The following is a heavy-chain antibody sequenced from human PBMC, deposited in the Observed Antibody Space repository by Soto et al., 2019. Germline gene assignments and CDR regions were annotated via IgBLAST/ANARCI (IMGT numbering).Heavy chain of an antibody. CDR3: ASWWAIKGYFTY. J-gene: IGHJ4*02. CDR2: AYYSGST. CDR1: GGSIYSSSYY. D-gene: IGHD2-15*01. V-gene: IGHV4-39*07. Sequence: PSETLSLTCTVSGGSIYSSSYYWGWIRQPPGKGLEWIGSAYYSGSTNYNPSLKSRVTISVDTSKNQFSLKLSSVTAGDTAVYYCASWWAIKGYFTYWGQGSLVTVSS.